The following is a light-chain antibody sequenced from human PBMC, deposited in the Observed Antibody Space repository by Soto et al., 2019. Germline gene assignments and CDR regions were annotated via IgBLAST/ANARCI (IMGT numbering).Light chain of an antibody. CDR3: QHFNSWPLL. J-gene: IGKJ1*01. CDR1: QNVNNR. CDR2: GAS. Sequence: EIVMTQSPAMLSVSPGERATLSCRASQNVNNRLAWYQQKAGQPPRLLIYGASTRATGIPARFSGSGSGTEFTLTISSLQSEDGAVYYCQHFNSWPLLFGQGTKVEIK. V-gene: IGKV3-15*01.